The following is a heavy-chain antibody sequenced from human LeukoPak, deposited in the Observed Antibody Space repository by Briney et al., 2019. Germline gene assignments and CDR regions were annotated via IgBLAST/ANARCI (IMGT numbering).Heavy chain of an antibody. CDR2: IYYSGST. CDR1: GDSFSRSDSY. CDR3: ARPGGDNWFDP. V-gene: IGHV4-39*01. Sequence: SETLSLTCSVSGDSFSRSDSYWGWIRQPPGKGLEWIGSIYYSGSTYYSPSLKSRVTISEDTSKNQFSLKLSSVTAADTAVYYCARPGGDNWFDPWGQGTLVTVSS. D-gene: IGHD3-10*01. J-gene: IGHJ5*02.